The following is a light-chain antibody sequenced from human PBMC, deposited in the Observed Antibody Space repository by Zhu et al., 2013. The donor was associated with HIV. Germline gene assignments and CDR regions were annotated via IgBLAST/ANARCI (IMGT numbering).Light chain of an antibody. V-gene: IGKV1-39*01. CDR2: AAS. Sequence: DIQLTQSPSFLSASVGDRVTITCRASQSISRYLNWYQQKRGEAPKLLIYAASSLEGGVPLRFTGSGSGTEFTLTINSLQPEDFATYFCQQSYSSPTFGQGTRLEIE. CDR3: QQSYSSPT. CDR1: QSISRY. J-gene: IGKJ5*01.